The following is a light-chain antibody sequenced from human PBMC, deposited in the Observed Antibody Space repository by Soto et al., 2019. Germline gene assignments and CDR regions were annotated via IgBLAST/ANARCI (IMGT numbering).Light chain of an antibody. V-gene: IGKV1-6*01. Sequence: AIQMTQSPASLSASVGDRVSITCRASHDIGNDLAWYQQRPGKAPKLLIYATSTLQIGVPSRFSGSGSGTDFTLTINSLQPEDFATYYCLQDHSFLAFGPGTKVNFK. J-gene: IGKJ3*01. CDR2: ATS. CDR1: HDIGND. CDR3: LQDHSFLA.